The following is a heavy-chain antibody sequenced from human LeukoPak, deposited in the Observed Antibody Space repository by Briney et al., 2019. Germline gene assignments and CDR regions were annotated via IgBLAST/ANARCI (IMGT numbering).Heavy chain of an antibody. Sequence: ASVTVPFKASGGTFSSYTISWVRQAPGQGLEWMGRIIPILGIANYAQKFQGRVTITADKSTSTAYMELSSLRSEDTAVYYCARGGNYYDSSLYFDCWGQGTLVTVSS. V-gene: IGHV1-69*02. J-gene: IGHJ4*02. D-gene: IGHD3-22*01. CDR2: IIPILGIA. CDR3: ARGGNYYDSSLYFDC. CDR1: GGTFSSYT.